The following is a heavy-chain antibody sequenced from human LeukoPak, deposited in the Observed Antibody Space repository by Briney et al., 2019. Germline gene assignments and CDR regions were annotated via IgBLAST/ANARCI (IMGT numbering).Heavy chain of an antibody. CDR1: GGSMNDYY. V-gene: IGHV4-59*12. J-gene: IGHJ5*02. Sequence: SETLSLTCTVSGGSMNDYYWSWFRQPSGKGLEWIGYIYYSGGTNSNPSLKSRVTISVDTSKNQFSLKLSSVTAADTAVYYCAREGVVRGVIITYNWFDPWAREPWSPSPQ. D-gene: IGHD3-10*01. CDR3: AREGVVRGVIITYNWFDP. CDR2: IYYSGGT.